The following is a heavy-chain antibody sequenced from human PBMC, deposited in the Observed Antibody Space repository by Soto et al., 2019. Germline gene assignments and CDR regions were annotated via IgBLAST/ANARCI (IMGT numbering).Heavy chain of an antibody. Sequence: SETLSLTCAVYGGSFSGYYLSCIRQPPGKGLEWIGEINHSGSTNYNPSLKSRVTISVDTSKNQFSLKLSSVTAADTAVYYCARLHKGFYDSSGYYPRGWFDPWGQGTLVTVSS. CDR2: INHSGST. J-gene: IGHJ5*02. D-gene: IGHD3-22*01. CDR1: GGSFSGYY. V-gene: IGHV4-34*01. CDR3: ARLHKGFYDSSGYYPRGWFDP.